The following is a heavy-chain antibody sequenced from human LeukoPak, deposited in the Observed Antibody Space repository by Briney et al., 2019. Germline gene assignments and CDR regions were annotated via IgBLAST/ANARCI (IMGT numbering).Heavy chain of an antibody. CDR2: INPNTGGT. Sequence: ASVKVSRKASGYTFSGYYMHWVRQAPGQGLEWMGWINPNTGGTYFAQKFQGRVTMTRDTSLSTAYMEVSRLTSDDTAVYYCARTTLQLAARTGLPFDYWGQGTQVTVSS. CDR1: GYTFSGYY. D-gene: IGHD6-6*01. J-gene: IGHJ4*02. V-gene: IGHV1-2*02. CDR3: ARTTLQLAARTGLPFDY.